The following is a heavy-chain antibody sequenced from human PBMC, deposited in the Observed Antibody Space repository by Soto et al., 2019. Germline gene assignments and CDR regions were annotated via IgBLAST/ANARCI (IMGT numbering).Heavy chain of an antibody. CDR3: ARDLGFGADTEYYFDY. CDR2: ISYDGSNK. CDR1: GFTFSSYA. Sequence: QVQLVESGGGVVQPGRSLRLSCAASGFTFSSYAMHWVRQAPGKGLEWVAVISYDGSNKYYADSVKGRFTISRDNSKNTLYLQMNSLRAEDTAVYYCARDLGFGADTEYYFDYWGQGTLVTVSS. V-gene: IGHV3-30-3*01. D-gene: IGHD3-10*01. J-gene: IGHJ4*02.